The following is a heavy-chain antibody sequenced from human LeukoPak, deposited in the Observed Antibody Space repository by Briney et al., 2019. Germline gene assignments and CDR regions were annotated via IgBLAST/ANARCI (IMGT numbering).Heavy chain of an antibody. D-gene: IGHD5-12*01. V-gene: IGHV3-30-3*01. J-gene: IGHJ6*02. Sequence: GRSLRLSCAASGFTFSSYTMHWVRQAPGKGLEWVTFISYNGSNKYYADSVKGRFTITRDNSKHTLYLQMNSLKPEDTAVYYCARDQIIVTTILDYYYGMDVWGQGTTVTVSS. CDR2: ISYNGSNK. CDR1: GFTFSSYT. CDR3: ARDQIIVTTILDYYYGMDV.